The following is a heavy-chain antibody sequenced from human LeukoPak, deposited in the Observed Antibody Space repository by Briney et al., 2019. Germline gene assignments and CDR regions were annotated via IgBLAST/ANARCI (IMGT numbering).Heavy chain of an antibody. J-gene: IGHJ4*02. D-gene: IGHD6-13*01. Sequence: GGSLRLSCAASGFTFSSYSMNWVRQAPGKGLEWVSSISSSSSYIYYADSVKGRFTISRDNAKNSLYLQMNSLRAEDTAVYYCAREGWAAAGPDYWGQGTLVTVSS. CDR2: ISSSSSYI. CDR3: AREGWAAAGPDY. V-gene: IGHV3-21*04. CDR1: GFTFSSYS.